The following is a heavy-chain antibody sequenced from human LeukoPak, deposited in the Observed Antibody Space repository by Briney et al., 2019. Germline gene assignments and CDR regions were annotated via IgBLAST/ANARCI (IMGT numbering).Heavy chain of an antibody. Sequence: PSGTLSLTCAVSGGSNWWSWVRQPPGKGLEWIGEIYHSGTTNYNPSLKSRVPISVDKSKNQFSLNLNSVTAADTAVYYCARKQNYGDYPFFDYWGQGTLVTVSS. J-gene: IGHJ4*02. CDR2: IYHSGTT. V-gene: IGHV4-4*02. CDR1: GGSNW. D-gene: IGHD4-17*01. CDR3: ARKQNYGDYPFFDY.